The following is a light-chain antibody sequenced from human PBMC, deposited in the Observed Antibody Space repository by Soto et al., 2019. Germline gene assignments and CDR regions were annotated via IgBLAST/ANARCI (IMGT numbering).Light chain of an antibody. CDR2: GAS. Sequence: DIVLTQSPGTLSLSPGERATLFCRASQTVSISYLAWYQQKPGQAPRLLIYGASSRATGIPDRFSGSGSGTHFSLTISRLEPEDFAVYYCQQYGVSMWTFGQGTKVEVK. CDR3: QQYGVSMWT. CDR1: QTVSISY. V-gene: IGKV3-20*01. J-gene: IGKJ1*01.